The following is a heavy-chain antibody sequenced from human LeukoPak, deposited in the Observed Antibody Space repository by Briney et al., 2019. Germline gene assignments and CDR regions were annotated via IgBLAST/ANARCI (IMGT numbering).Heavy chain of an antibody. V-gene: IGHV3-15*01. CDR3: TTTLYYYDSSGYPRFDY. CDR2: IKSKTDGETT. CDR1: GFTFNDAW. J-gene: IGHJ4*02. Sequence: GGSLRLSCAASGFTFNDAWMSWVRQAPGKGLEWVGRIKSKTDGETTDYAAPVKGRFTISRDDSKNTLYLQMNSLKTEDTAVYYCTTTLYYYDSSGYPRFDYWGQGTLVTVSS. D-gene: IGHD3-22*01.